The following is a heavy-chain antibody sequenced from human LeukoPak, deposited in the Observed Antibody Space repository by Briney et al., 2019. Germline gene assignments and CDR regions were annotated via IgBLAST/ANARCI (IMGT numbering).Heavy chain of an antibody. CDR3: ARDAPPYCSGGSCYSRY. V-gene: IGHV3-7*01. J-gene: IGHJ4*02. D-gene: IGHD2-15*01. Sequence: PGGSLRLSCAASGFTFSSYWMSWIRQAPGKGLEWVANIKQDGSEKYYVAFVKGRFTISRDNAKNSLYLQMNRLRAEDTAVYYCARDAPPYCSGGSCYSRYWGQGALVTVSS. CDR2: IKQDGSEK. CDR1: GFTFSSYW.